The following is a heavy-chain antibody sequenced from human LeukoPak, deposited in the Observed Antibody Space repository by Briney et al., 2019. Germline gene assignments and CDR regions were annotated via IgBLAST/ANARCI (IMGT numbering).Heavy chain of an antibody. CDR2: IGSAGDT. J-gene: IGHJ4*02. Sequence: GGSLRLSCAGSGFTFRDYDMPWVRHTTGKGLERVSAIGSAGDTYFLGSVKGRFTISRENAKNSLYLQMNSVRAGDTAVYYCARARSYEIDYWGQGTLVTVSS. CDR3: ARARSYEIDY. D-gene: IGHD1-26*01. CDR1: GFTFRDYD. V-gene: IGHV3-13*01.